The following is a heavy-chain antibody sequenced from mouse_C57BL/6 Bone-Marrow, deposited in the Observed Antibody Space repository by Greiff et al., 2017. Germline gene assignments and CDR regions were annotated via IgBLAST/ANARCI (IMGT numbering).Heavy chain of an antibody. D-gene: IGHD1-1*01. CDR3: ARECITTVVASYAMDY. CDR1: GFTFSSYA. J-gene: IGHJ4*01. Sequence: EVQGVESGGGLVKPGGSLKLSCAASGFTFSSYAMPWVRQTPGKRLEWVATICAGGSYTYYPDNVKGRFTISRDNAKDKLYLQMSPLKSEDTSMYYRARECITTVVASYAMDYWGQGTSVTVSS. CDR2: ICAGGSYT. V-gene: IGHV5-4*01.